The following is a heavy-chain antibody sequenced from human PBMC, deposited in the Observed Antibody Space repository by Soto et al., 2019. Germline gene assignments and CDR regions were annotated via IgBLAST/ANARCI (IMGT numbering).Heavy chain of an antibody. V-gene: IGHV1-18*04. CDR2: ISGYNGNT. D-gene: IGHD2-21*01. CDR1: GYTFSGYS. CDR3: ARYVFCGGAPACPDMDV. J-gene: IGHJ6*02. Sequence: QVVLEQSGGEVKKPGASVKVSCKASGYTFSGYSITWVRQAPGQGLEWMGRISGYNGNTNYARTLRGRLTLTPDTSKSTAYMELRSLTSDEKAVYYCARYVFCGGAPACPDMDVWGQGTTVTVSS.